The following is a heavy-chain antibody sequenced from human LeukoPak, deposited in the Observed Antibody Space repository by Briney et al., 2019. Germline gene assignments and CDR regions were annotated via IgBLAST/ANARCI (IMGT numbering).Heavy chain of an antibody. V-gene: IGHV3-7*03. CDR2: MNQDGSEK. Sequence: GGSLRLSCAASGFPLSSYWMSWVRHAPGKGLECVANMNQDGSEKYYVDSMKGRFTISRDNAKNSLYLQMNSLRAEDTAIYYCVRDEGSGTYWLWGQGTLVIVSS. CDR3: VRDEGSGTYWL. D-gene: IGHD3-10*01. CDR1: GFPLSSYW. J-gene: IGHJ4*02.